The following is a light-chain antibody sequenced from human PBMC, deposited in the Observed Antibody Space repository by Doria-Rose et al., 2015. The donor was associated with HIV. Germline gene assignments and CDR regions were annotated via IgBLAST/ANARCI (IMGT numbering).Light chain of an antibody. CDR2: NND. V-gene: IGLV1-44*01. Sequence: QRVTIFCSGSSSNIGSNAVNWYQQLPGKAPKLLIYNNDQRPSGVPDRFSGSKSGTSASLAISGLQSEDEADYYCAAWDDGLNGFVCAIGTEVTVL. CDR3: AAWDDGLNGFV. CDR1: SSNIGSNA. J-gene: IGLJ1*01.